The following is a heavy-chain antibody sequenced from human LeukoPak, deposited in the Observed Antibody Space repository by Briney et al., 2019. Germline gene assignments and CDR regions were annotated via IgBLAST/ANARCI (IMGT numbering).Heavy chain of an antibody. J-gene: IGHJ6*03. CDR2: IYYTGST. CDR1: GDSIGYYY. V-gene: IGHV4-59*01. CDR3: ASSTEQLTDYYYYYMDV. Sequence: SETLSLTCTVSGDSIGYYYWSWIRQPPGKGLEWIGYIYYTGSTNYNPSLKSRVTISVDTSKNQFSLKLSSVTAADTAVYYCASSTEQLTDYYYYYMDVWGKGTTVTVSS. D-gene: IGHD6-6*01.